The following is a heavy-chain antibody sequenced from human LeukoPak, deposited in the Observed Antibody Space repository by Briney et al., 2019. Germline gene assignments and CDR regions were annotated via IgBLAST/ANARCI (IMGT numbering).Heavy chain of an antibody. CDR2: FYYSGST. CDR3: ARDSYSSTWYPPYYFDY. CDR1: GASISSSNCY. J-gene: IGHJ4*02. V-gene: IGHV4-39*07. D-gene: IGHD6-13*01. Sequence: SETLSLTCTVSGASISSSNCYWGWIRQPPGKGLEWIGSFYYSGSTYYHPSLKSRVTISVDTSKNQFSLKLSSVTAADTAMYYCARDSYSSTWYPPYYFDYWGQGTLVTVSS.